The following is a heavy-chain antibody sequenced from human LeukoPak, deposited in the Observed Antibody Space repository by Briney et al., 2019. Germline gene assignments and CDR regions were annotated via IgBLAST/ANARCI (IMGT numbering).Heavy chain of an antibody. V-gene: IGHV1-2*02. Sequence: GASVKVSCKAFAYTFTGYYLHWVRQAPGQGPEWMAWIDPNNGDTDYAQNFQGRVTMTRDRSISTAYMELSRLTSDDTAVYYCARRSRNGLDAFDIWGQGTMVTVSS. CDR2: IDPNNGDT. D-gene: IGHD1-14*01. CDR1: AYTFTGYY. CDR3: ARRSRNGLDAFDI. J-gene: IGHJ3*02.